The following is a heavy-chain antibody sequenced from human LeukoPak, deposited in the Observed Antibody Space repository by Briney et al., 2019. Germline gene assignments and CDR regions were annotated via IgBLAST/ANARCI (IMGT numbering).Heavy chain of an antibody. V-gene: IGHV3-23*01. CDR2: ISGSGGST. J-gene: IGHJ4*02. D-gene: IGHD2-21*02. Sequence: GGSLRLSCAASGFTFSSYAMSWVRQAPGKGLEWVSAISGSGGSTYYADSVKGRFTISRDNSKNTLYLQMNSLRAEDTAVYYCARDPCGGDCYLSYFDYWGQGTLVTVSS. CDR1: GFTFSSYA. CDR3: ARDPCGGDCYLSYFDY.